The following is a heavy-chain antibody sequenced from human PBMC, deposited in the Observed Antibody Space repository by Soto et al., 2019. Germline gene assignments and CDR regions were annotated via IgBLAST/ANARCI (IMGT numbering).Heavy chain of an antibody. CDR2: IYYSGST. CDR3: ARRGSGGIAVAGTSFDY. CDR1: GGSISSSSYY. J-gene: IGHJ4*02. D-gene: IGHD6-19*01. Sequence: QLQLQESGPGLVKPSETLSLTCTVSGGSISSSSYYWGWIRQPPGKGLEWFGNIYYSGSTYYNPSLKSRVTISVDTSKNQFSLKLSSVTAADTAVYYCARRGSGGIAVAGTSFDYWGQGTLVTVSS. V-gene: IGHV4-39*01.